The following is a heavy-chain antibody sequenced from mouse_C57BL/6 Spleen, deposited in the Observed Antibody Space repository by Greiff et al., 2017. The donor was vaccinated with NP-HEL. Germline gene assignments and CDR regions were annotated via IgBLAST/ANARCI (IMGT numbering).Heavy chain of an antibody. J-gene: IGHJ1*03. CDR3: AREVVANCYFDV. CDR1: GFNINNSY. V-gene: IGHV14-3*01. CDR2: IDPANGNT. D-gene: IGHD1-1*01. Sequence: VQLQQSVAELVRPGASVKLSCTASGFNINNSYMHWVKQRPEQGLEWIGRIDPANGNTKYAPKFPGKATITADTSSNTAYLQLSSLTSEDTAIYCCAREVVANCYFDVWGTGTTVTVSS.